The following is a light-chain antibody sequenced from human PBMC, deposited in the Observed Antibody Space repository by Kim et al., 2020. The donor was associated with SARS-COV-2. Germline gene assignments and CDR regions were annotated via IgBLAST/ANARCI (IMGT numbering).Light chain of an antibody. CDR3: QQYYSYPPT. J-gene: IGKJ1*01. V-gene: IGKV1-8*01. Sequence: ASTGDRVTITCRASQIINSYIACHQQKPGKAPKPLIYAASTLPSGVPSRFSGSGSGTDFTLSINCLQSEDFATYYCQQYYSYPPTFGQGTKVDIK. CDR2: AAS. CDR1: QIINSY.